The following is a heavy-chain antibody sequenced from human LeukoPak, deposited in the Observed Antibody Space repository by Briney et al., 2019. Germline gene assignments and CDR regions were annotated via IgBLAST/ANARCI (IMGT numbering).Heavy chain of an antibody. Sequence: GGSLRLSCAASGLTFSSYAMSWVRQAPGKGLEWVSSVSGSGGSTYYADSVKGRFTISRDNYKNTLYLQMNSLRAEDTAVYYCANSIVVVPAAMSEDYWGQGTLVTVSS. J-gene: IGHJ4*02. CDR3: ANSIVVVPAAMSEDY. CDR2: VSGSGGST. V-gene: IGHV3-23*01. D-gene: IGHD2-2*01. CDR1: GLTFSSYA.